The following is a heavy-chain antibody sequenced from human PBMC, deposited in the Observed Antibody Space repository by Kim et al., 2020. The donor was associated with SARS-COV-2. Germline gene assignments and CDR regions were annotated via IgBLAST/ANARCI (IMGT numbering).Heavy chain of an antibody. CDR1: GGTFSSYA. Sequence: SVKVSCKASGGTFSSYAISWVRQAPGQGLEWMGGIIPIFGTANYAQKFQGRVTITADESTSTAYMELSSLRSEDTAVYYCARDDPYNWNYGYGMDVWGQGTTVTVSS. V-gene: IGHV1-69*13. D-gene: IGHD1-7*01. J-gene: IGHJ6*02. CDR2: IIPIFGTA. CDR3: ARDDPYNWNYGYGMDV.